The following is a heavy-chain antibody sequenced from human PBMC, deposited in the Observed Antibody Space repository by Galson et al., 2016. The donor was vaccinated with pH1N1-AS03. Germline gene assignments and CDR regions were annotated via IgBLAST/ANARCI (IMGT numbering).Heavy chain of an antibody. D-gene: IGHD2-21*01. CDR1: GGTFSKYT. CDR2: IIPILGIT. Sequence: SVKVSCKASGGTFSKYTFNWLRQAPGQGLEWMGRIIPILGITNYAQKFQDRVTIIADKSTNSAYMNLSSLRSEDTAMYYCATGDRGSYCFDPWGQGTLVTVSS. CDR3: ATGDRGSYCFDP. J-gene: IGHJ5*01. V-gene: IGHV1-69*02.